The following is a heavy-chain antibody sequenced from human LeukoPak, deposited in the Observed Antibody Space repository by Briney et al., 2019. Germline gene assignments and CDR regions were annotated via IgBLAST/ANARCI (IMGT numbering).Heavy chain of an antibody. CDR1: GYTFSGYY. D-gene: IGHD1-26*01. V-gene: IGHV1-2*02. J-gene: IGHJ3*02. CDR3: ARDREVGSTDDAFDI. CDR2: INPNSGGT. Sequence: ASVKVSCKASGYTFSGYYMHWVRQAPGQGLEWMGWINPNSGGTNYAQKFQGRVTMTRDTSISTAYMELSRLTSDDTAVYYCARDREVGSTDDAFDIWGQGTMVTVSS.